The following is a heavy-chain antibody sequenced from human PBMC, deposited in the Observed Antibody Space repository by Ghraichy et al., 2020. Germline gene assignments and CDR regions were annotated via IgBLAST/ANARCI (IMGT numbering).Heavy chain of an antibody. CDR2: IYYSGTT. Sequence: SLTCTVSGGSISRFYWTWLRQPPGKGLEWIGYIYYSGTTNYNPSLMSRVTFSVDTSKNQFSLKLTSVTAADTAVYYCARRGPYDILTGYYNDAFDIGGLGTMVTVSS. J-gene: IGHJ3*02. CDR1: GGSISRFY. CDR3: ARRGPYDILTGYYNDAFDI. D-gene: IGHD3-9*01. V-gene: IGHV4-59*01.